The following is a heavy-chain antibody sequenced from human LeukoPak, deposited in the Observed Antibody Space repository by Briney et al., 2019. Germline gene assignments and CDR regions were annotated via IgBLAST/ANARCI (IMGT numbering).Heavy chain of an antibody. Sequence: GGSLRLSCTASGFTFSSYSMNWVRQAPGKGLEWVSSLSSSRTYIHYADSVKGRFTISRGNAKNSLYLQMNSLRAEDTAVYYCARNPAAGASSDFDFWGQGTLVTVSS. CDR3: ARNPAAGASSDFDF. J-gene: IGHJ4*02. V-gene: IGHV3-21*01. CDR1: GFTFSSYS. D-gene: IGHD6-13*01. CDR2: LSSSRTYI.